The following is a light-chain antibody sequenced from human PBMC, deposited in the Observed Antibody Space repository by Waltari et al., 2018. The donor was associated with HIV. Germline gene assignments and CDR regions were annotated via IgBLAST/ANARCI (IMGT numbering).Light chain of an antibody. CDR3: ASWDDSLSGWV. CDR1: TSNISHNA. Sequence: QSVLTQPPSLSEAPGQRVTISCSGSTSNISHNAVEWYQQFPGKAPKLLVYYDDLLPSGISDRFSGSKSGTSASLAIRGLQSEDEADYYCASWDDSLSGWVFGGGTKLTVL. V-gene: IGLV1-36*01. CDR2: YDD. J-gene: IGLJ3*02.